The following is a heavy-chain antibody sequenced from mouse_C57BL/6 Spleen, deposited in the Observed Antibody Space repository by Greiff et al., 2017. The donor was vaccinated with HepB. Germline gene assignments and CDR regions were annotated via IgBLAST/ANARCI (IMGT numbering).Heavy chain of an antibody. J-gene: IGHJ4*01. Sequence: EVQRVESGGDLVKPGGSLKLSCAASGFTFSSYGMSWVRQTPDKRLEWVATISSGGSYTYYPDSVKGRFTISRDNAKNTLYLQMSSLKSEDTAMYYCARHDTVVATEAMDYWGQGTSVTVSS. V-gene: IGHV5-6*01. D-gene: IGHD1-1*01. CDR3: ARHDTVVATEAMDY. CDR2: ISSGGSYT. CDR1: GFTFSSYG.